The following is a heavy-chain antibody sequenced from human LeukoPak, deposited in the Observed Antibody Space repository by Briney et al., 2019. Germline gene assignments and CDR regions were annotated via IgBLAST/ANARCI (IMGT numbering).Heavy chain of an antibody. Sequence: GGSLRLSCAASGFTVSINYMSWVRQAPGKGLEWVSLTYSGGSTYYADSVKGRFTISRDNSKNTLYLQMSSLRAEDTAVYFCARVHSDSRGYYQHDYWGQGTLVTVSS. CDR1: GFTVSINY. V-gene: IGHV3-66*01. CDR2: TYSGGST. CDR3: ARVHSDSRGYYQHDY. J-gene: IGHJ4*02. D-gene: IGHD3-22*01.